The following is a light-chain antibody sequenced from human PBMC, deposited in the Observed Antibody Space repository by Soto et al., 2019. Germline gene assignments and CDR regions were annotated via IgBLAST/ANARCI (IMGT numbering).Light chain of an antibody. CDR2: WAS. J-gene: IGKJ3*01. CDR3: QQYYSTIFT. CDR1: QSILYSSNNKNY. Sequence: DIVMTQSPDSLVVSLGERATFNCKSSQSILYSSNNKNYLAWYQQKPGQPPKLLIYWASTRESGVPDRFSGSGSGTDFTLTISSLQAEDVAVYYCQQYYSTIFTFGPGTKVDIK. V-gene: IGKV4-1*01.